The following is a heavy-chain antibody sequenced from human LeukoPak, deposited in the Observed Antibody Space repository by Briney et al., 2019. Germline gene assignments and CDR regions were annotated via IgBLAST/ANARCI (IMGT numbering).Heavy chain of an antibody. D-gene: IGHD7-27*01. CDR3: ARASGVRFDP. V-gene: IGHV4-34*09. CDR2: IYYSGST. CDR1: GGSFSGYY. J-gene: IGHJ5*02. Sequence: PSETLSLTCAVYGGSFSGYYWSWIRQPPGKGLEWIGYIYYSGSTYYNPSLKSRVTISVDTSKNQFSLKLSSVTAADTAVYYCARASGVRFDPWGQGTLVTVSS.